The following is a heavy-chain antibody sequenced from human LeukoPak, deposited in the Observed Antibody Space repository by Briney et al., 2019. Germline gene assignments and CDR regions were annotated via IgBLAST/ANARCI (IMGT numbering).Heavy chain of an antibody. CDR1: GFTFSSYW. Sequence: GGSLRLSCAASGFTFSSYWMSWVRQAPGKGLEWVANIKQDGSEKYYVDSVKGRFTISRDNAKNSLYLQMNSLRAADTAVYYCARGRLLWFGELLEYNWFDPWGQGTLVTVSS. D-gene: IGHD3-10*01. CDR2: IKQDGSEK. V-gene: IGHV3-7*04. CDR3: ARGRLLWFGELLEYNWFDP. J-gene: IGHJ5*02.